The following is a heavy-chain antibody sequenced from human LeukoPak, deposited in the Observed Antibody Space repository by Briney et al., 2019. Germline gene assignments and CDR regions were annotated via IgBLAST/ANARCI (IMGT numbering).Heavy chain of an antibody. J-gene: IGHJ4*02. CDR3: ARGGSGPTGGYFDY. V-gene: IGHV3-21*01. D-gene: IGHD6-19*01. CDR2: ISSSSTYI. CDR1: GFTFSSYN. Sequence: PGGSLRLSCAASGFTFSSYNMNWVRQAPGKGLEWVSSISSSSTYIYYADSLKGRLAISRDNAKNSLYLQMNSLRAEDTAVYYCARGGSGPTGGYFDYWGQGTLVTVSS.